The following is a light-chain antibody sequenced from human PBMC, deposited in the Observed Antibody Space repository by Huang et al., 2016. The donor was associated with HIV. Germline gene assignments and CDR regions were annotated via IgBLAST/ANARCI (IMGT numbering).Light chain of an antibody. V-gene: IGKV1-33*01. CDR2: EAS. CDR3: QQYESVPLT. J-gene: IGKJ4*01. Sequence: DIQLTQSPVSLSVSVGDRVTISCQSSHDIRNFLSWYQQKPGKAPKLLIYEASYLQTGVPSRFSASGSGTDFTLTISSLHPEDLATYFCQQYESVPLTFGGGTKVQIK. CDR1: HDIRNF.